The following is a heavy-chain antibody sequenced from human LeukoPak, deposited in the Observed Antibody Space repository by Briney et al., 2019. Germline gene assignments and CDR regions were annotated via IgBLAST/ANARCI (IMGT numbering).Heavy chain of an antibody. CDR3: AIDLGIAAAANWFDL. D-gene: IGHD6-13*01. Sequence: INPNSVCTNYAQKFQGRVTMTRDTSISTAYMDLSRLRSDDTAVYYCAIDLGIAAAANWFDLWGQGTLVTVSS. CDR2: INPNSVCT. J-gene: IGHJ5*02. V-gene: IGHV1-2*02.